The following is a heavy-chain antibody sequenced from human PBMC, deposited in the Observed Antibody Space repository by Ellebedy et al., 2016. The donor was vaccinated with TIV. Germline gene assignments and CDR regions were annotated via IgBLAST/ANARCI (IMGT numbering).Heavy chain of an antibody. J-gene: IGHJ6*03. CDR2: IYHSGST. Sequence: SETLSLTXTVSGYSISIGYFWGWIRQPPGKGLEWIGSIYHSGSTYYNPSLKSRVTISVDTSKNQFSLKLSSVTAADTAVYYCARGIVVVPAARYYYYYMDVWGKGTTVTVSS. V-gene: IGHV4-38-2*02. CDR1: GYSISIGYF. CDR3: ARGIVVVPAARYYYYYMDV. D-gene: IGHD2-2*01.